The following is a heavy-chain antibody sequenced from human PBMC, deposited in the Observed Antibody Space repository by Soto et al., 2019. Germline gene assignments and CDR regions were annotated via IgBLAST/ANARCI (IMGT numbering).Heavy chain of an antibody. J-gene: IGHJ4*02. V-gene: IGHV3-15*01. Sequence: EVQLVESGGGLVKPGGSLRLSCAASGFTFSSAWMSWVRQAPGKGLEWVARIKSKIDGGTTDYAAPVRGRFTISRDNSKITLYLQMDSLQIEDTAVYYCTTDDYVSASDRIMWAYWGEGALVTVSS. CDR2: IKSKIDGGTT. CDR3: TTDDYVSASDRIMWAY. D-gene: IGHD3-16*02. CDR1: GFTFSSAW.